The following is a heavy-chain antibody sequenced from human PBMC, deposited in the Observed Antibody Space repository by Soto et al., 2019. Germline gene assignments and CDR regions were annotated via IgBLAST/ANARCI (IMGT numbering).Heavy chain of an antibody. V-gene: IGHV4-61*01. CDR2: IYYSGST. CDR1: GGSVSSGSYY. D-gene: IGHD5-12*01. J-gene: IGHJ5*02. CDR3: ARGYSGPNWFDP. Sequence: PSETLSLTCTVSGGSVSSGSYYWSWIRQPPGRGLEWIGYIYYSGSTNYNPSLKSRVTISVDTSKNQFSLKLSSVTAADTAVYYCARGYSGPNWFDPWGQGTLVTVSS.